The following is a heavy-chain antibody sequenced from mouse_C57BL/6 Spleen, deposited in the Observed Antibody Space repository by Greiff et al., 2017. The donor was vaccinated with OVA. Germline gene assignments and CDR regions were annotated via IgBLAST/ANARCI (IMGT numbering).Heavy chain of an antibody. CDR3: ARGDNYVYYFDY. Sequence: EVQLQQSGGGLVKPGGSLKLSCAASGFTFSDYGMHWVRQAPEKGLEWVAYISSGSSTIYYADTVKGRFTISRDNAKNTLFLQMTSLRSEDTAMYYCARGDNYVYYFDYWGQGTTLTVSS. V-gene: IGHV5-17*01. D-gene: IGHD1-3*01. J-gene: IGHJ2*01. CDR1: GFTFSDYG. CDR2: ISSGSSTI.